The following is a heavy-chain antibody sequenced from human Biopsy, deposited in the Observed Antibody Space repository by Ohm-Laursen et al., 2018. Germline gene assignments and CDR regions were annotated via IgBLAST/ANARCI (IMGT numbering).Heavy chain of an antibody. V-gene: IGHV4-59*02. D-gene: IGHD6-19*01. CDR1: EGSVSSFH. Sequence: SETLSLTCTVSEGSVSSFHWSWARQPPGRGLEWIGYIYYSGRTNYNPSLKSRVTMSVDTSKNQFSLKLRSVTAADTAFYYCARTPGKAVVGRFLDLWGRGTLVTVSS. CDR3: ARTPGKAVVGRFLDL. J-gene: IGHJ2*01. CDR2: IYYSGRT.